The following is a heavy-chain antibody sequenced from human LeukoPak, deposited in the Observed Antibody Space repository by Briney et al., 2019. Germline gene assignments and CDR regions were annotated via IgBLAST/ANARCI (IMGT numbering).Heavy chain of an antibody. D-gene: IGHD3-10*01. CDR2: INPNSGGT. V-gene: IGHV1-2*02. CDR3: ARGRRGFGETLGDY. CDR1: GYTFTGYY. J-gene: IGHJ4*02. Sequence: GASVTVSCKASGYTFTGYYMHWVRQAPGQGLEWMGWINPNSGGTNYAQKFQGRVTLTRDTSISTAYMELSRLRSDDTAVYYCARGRRGFGETLGDYWGQGTLVSVSS.